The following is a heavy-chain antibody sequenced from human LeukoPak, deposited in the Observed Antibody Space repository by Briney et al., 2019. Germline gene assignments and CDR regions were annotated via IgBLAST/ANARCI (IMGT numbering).Heavy chain of an antibody. D-gene: IGHD3-3*01. CDR3: ARGLASGYPPVPFDS. V-gene: IGHV4-38-2*02. CDR1: GYSISSGYY. CDR2: IYHSGTT. J-gene: IGHJ4*02. Sequence: SETLSLTCTVSGYSISSGYYWGWIRQPPGKGLEWIGDIYHSGTTFYNPSLKSRVTISVDTSKNQFSLKLSSVTAADTAVYYCARGLASGYPPVPFDSWGQGTLVTVSS.